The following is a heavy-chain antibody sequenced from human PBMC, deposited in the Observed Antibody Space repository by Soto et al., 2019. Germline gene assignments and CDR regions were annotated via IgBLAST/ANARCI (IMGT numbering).Heavy chain of an antibody. CDR1: GYTFTSYD. J-gene: IGHJ6*02. CDR3: ARGDTADPKDSYYYYGMDV. CDR2: MNPNSGNT. Sequence: QVQLVQSGAEVKKPGASVKVSCKASGYTFTSYDINWVRQATGQGLEWMGWMNPNSGNTGYAQKFQGRVTMTRNTSISTAYMELSSLRSEDTAVYYCARGDTADPKDSYYYYGMDVWGQGTTVTVSS. V-gene: IGHV1-8*01. D-gene: IGHD5-18*01.